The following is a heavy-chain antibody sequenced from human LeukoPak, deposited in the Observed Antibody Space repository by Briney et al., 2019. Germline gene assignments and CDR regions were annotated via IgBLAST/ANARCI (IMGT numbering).Heavy chain of an antibody. CDR1: EFTFSSYA. CDR2: ISGSGGST. D-gene: IGHD3-22*01. J-gene: IGHJ4*02. Sequence: GGSLRLSCAASEFTFSSYAMSWVRQAPGKGLEWVSAISGSGGSTYYADSVKGRFTISRDNSKNTLYLQMNSLRAEDTAVYYCAKGYYDSSGYFIGYWGQGTLVTVSS. CDR3: AKGYYDSSGYFIGY. V-gene: IGHV3-23*01.